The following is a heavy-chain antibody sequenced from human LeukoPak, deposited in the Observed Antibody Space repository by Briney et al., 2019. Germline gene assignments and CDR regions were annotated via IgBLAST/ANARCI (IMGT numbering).Heavy chain of an antibody. J-gene: IGHJ4*02. V-gene: IGHV3-21*01. CDR3: ARGGNSGSSTDY. CDR1: GFTFSSYS. D-gene: IGHD1-26*01. Sequence: GGSLRLSCAASGFTFSSYSMNWVRQAPGKGLEWVSSISSSSSYIYYADSVKGRFTISRDNAKNSLYLQMNSLRAEDTAVYYCARGGNSGSSTDYWGQGTLVTVSS. CDR2: ISSSSSYI.